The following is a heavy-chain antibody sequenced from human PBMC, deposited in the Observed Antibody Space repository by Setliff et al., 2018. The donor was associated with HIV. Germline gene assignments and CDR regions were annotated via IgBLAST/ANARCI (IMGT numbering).Heavy chain of an antibody. CDR1: GGSLSGNS. V-gene: IGHV4-34*01. Sequence: PSETLSLTCAVYGGSLSGNSWTWIRQSPRKGLEWIGEINYSGSTNYNPSLKSPVTISLDTSKRQFSLKLSSVTAADTAVYYCARALGYYYDSSGYVDYWGQGTLVTVSS. CDR2: INYSGST. D-gene: IGHD3-22*01. CDR3: ARALGYYYDSSGYVDY. J-gene: IGHJ4*02.